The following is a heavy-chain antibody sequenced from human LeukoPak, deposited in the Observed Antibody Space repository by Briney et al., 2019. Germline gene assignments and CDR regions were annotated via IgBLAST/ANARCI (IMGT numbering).Heavy chain of an antibody. D-gene: IGHD2-21*01. CDR2: IGRGTSNI. CDR3: AREDGEMFDY. CDR1: GFTFSSYA. V-gene: IGHV3-21*01. Sequence: GGSLRLSCAASGFTFSSYAMNWVRQAPGQGLEWVSSIGRGTSNIYYADSVKGRFTISRDNAKNSLYLQMNSLRAEDAAVYYCAREDGEMFDYWGQGILVTVSS. J-gene: IGHJ4*02.